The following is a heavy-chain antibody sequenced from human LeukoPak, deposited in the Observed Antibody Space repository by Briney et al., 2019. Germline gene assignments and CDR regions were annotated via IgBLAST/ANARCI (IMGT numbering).Heavy chain of an antibody. CDR2: IYYSGST. Sequence: PSETLSLTCTVSGGSISSSSYYWGWIRQPPGKGLEWIGSIYYSGSTYYNPSLKSRVTISVDTSKNQFSLKLSSVTAADTAVYYCARRVGSGHDAFDIWGQGTMVTVSS. V-gene: IGHV4-39*01. D-gene: IGHD3-10*01. J-gene: IGHJ3*02. CDR3: ARRVGSGHDAFDI. CDR1: GGSISSSSYY.